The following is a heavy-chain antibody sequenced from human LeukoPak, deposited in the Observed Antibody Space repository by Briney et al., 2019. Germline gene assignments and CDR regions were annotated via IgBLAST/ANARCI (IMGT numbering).Heavy chain of an antibody. Sequence: SETLSLTCTVSGYSISSGYYWGWIRQPPGKGLEWIGSIYHSGSTYYNPSLKSRVTISVDTSKNQFSLKLSSVTAADTAVYYCARARRGDAFDIWGQGTIVTVSS. V-gene: IGHV4-38-2*02. CDR2: IYHSGST. J-gene: IGHJ3*02. CDR3: ARARRGDAFDI. CDR1: GYSISSGYY.